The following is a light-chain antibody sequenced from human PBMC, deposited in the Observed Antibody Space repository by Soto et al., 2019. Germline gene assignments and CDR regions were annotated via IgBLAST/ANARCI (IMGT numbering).Light chain of an antibody. Sequence: AIQMTQSLSSLSASVGDRVTITCRASQGIRNDLVWFQHKPGKAPKFLIYAASSLQSGVPSRFTGSGSGTDFTLTISSLQAEDFATYYCLQDSIYPWTFGQGTKVDIK. CDR2: AAS. CDR1: QGIRND. J-gene: IGKJ1*01. V-gene: IGKV1-6*02. CDR3: LQDSIYPWT.